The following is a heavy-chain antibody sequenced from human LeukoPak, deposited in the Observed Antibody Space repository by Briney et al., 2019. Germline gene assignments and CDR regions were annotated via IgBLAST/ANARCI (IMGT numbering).Heavy chain of an antibody. V-gene: IGHV1-2*02. D-gene: IGHD4-17*01. CDR3: ARDHYGDLSNWFDP. Sequence: ASVKVSCKASGYTFTGYYMHWVRQAPGQGLEWMGWINPNSGGTNYAQKFQGRVTMTRDTSISTAYMELSRLRSDDTAVYYCARDHYGDLSNWFDPWGQGTLVTVSS. CDR1: GYTFTGYY. J-gene: IGHJ5*02. CDR2: INPNSGGT.